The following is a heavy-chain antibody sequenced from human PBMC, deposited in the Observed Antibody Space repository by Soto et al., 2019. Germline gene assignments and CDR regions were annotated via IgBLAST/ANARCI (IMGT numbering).Heavy chain of an antibody. D-gene: IGHD6-25*01. CDR2: ISWNSGTI. J-gene: IGHJ4*02. Sequence: EVQLVESGGGLVQPGRSLRLSCAASGFTFDDNAMHWVRQSPGKGLEWVSGISWNSGTIAYADSVKGRFTISRDNAKNSLYLQMNSLRGEDTALYYCARDMFFITAAGGGIDDWGQGTLVTVSS. V-gene: IGHV3-9*01. CDR1: GFTFDDNA. CDR3: ARDMFFITAAGGGIDD.